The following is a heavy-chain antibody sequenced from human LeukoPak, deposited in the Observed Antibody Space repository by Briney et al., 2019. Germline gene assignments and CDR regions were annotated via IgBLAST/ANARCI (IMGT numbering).Heavy chain of an antibody. CDR2: IYHSGST. V-gene: IGHV4-30-2*01. D-gene: IGHD6-6*01. Sequence: PSETLSLTCAVSGGSISSGGYSWSWIRQPPGKGLEWIGYIYHSGSTYYNPSLKSRVTISVDRSKNQFSLKLSSVTAADTAVYYCARGPIAARLVWDYYYGMDVWGQGTTVTVSS. J-gene: IGHJ6*02. CDR1: GGSISSGGYS. CDR3: ARGPIAARLVWDYYYGMDV.